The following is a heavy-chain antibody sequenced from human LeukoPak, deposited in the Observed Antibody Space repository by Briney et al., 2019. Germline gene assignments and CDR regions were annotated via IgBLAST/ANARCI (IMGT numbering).Heavy chain of an antibody. CDR1: GFSVISNS. J-gene: IGHJ6*02. D-gene: IGHD3-3*01. V-gene: IGHV3-53*04. Sequence: GSLRLSCAASGFSVISNSMSWARQAPGKGLQWVSTISSGGNTYYADSVKGRFTISRHNPKNTLFLQMNSLRDEDTAVYYCAREAYYDFWSGYRDPYYYGMDVWGQGTTVTVSS. CDR3: AREAYYDFWSGYRDPYYYGMDV. CDR2: ISSGGNT.